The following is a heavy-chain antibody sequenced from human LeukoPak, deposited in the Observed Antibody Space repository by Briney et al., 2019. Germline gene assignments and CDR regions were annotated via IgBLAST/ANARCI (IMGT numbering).Heavy chain of an antibody. CDR2: IEQDGSEN. V-gene: IGHV3-7*01. J-gene: IGHJ4*02. D-gene: IGHD2-15*01. Sequence: PGGSLTLSCAASGFTFSSNRMSWVRQAPGKGLEWVANIEQDGSENYYVDSVKGRFTISRDNAKNTLYLQMNSLRAEDTAVYYCVREPYCSGGSCYTSGFDCWGQGTLVTVSS. CDR3: VREPYCSGGSCYTSGFDC. CDR1: GFTFSSNR.